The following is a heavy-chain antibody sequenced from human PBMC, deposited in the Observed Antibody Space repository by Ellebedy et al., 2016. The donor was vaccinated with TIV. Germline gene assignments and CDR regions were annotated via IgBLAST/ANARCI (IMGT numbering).Heavy chain of an antibody. J-gene: IGHJ6*02. V-gene: IGHV1-3*01. CDR3: ARDACRPFSGGRCYSHYYGMDV. Sequence: AASVKVSCKASGYTFISYTMHWVRQAPGQRLEWMGWINAGNGNTKYSQKFQGRVTITRDTSASTDYMELSSLRSEDTAVYYCARDACRPFSGGRCYSHYYGMDVWGQGTTVTVSS. CDR1: GYTFISYT. CDR2: INAGNGNT. D-gene: IGHD2-15*01.